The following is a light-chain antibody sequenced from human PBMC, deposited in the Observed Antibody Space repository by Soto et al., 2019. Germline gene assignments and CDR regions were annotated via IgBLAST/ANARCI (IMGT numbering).Light chain of an antibody. Sequence: VVVPGRRVFYFTPGERATLSCRVSQSVSSSYLAWYQQKPGQAPRLLIYGASSRATGIPDRFSGSGSGTDFTLTISRLEPEDFAVYYCQQYGSSPWAFGQGTKVDIK. CDR1: QSVSSSY. CDR2: GAS. V-gene: IGKV3-20*01. CDR3: QQYGSSPWA. J-gene: IGKJ1*01.